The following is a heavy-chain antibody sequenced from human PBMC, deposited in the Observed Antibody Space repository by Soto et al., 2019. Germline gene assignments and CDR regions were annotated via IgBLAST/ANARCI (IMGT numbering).Heavy chain of an antibody. J-gene: IGHJ4*02. CDR3: ASGGSTVTREFDY. Sequence: QVQLVQSGAEVKKPGASVKVSCKASGYTFTCFYMHWVRQAPGQGLEWMGWIHPNSGDTEYAQNFQGWVTMTRDTSISTAYMELSRLRSDDTAVYYCASGGSTVTREFDYWGQGTLVSVSS. V-gene: IGHV1-2*04. D-gene: IGHD4-17*01. CDR1: GYTFTCFY. CDR2: IHPNSGDT.